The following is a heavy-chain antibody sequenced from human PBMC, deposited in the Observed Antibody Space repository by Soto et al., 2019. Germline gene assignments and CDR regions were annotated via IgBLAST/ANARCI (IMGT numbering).Heavy chain of an antibody. Sequence: GGSLRLSCAASGFTFSSYWMSWVRQAPGKGLEWVANIKQDGSEKYYVDSVKGRFTISRDNAKNSLYLQMNSLRAEDTAVYYCARVGILTGYYRLDYWGQGTLVTVSS. CDR3: ARVGILTGYYRLDY. J-gene: IGHJ4*02. D-gene: IGHD3-9*01. CDR1: GFTFSSYW. V-gene: IGHV3-7*01. CDR2: IKQDGSEK.